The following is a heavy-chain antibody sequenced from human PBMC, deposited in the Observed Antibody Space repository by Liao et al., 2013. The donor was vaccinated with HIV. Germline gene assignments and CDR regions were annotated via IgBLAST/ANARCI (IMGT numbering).Heavy chain of an antibody. CDR1: GGSISSGSYY. CDR3: ARGRYSYGPQSPALDY. V-gene: IGHV4-61*02. Sequence: QVQLQESGPGLVKPSQTLSLTCTVSGGSISSGSYYWSWIRQPAGKGLEWIGRIYSSGTTNYNPSLKSRVTMSVDTSKNHISLKLSSVTAADTAVYYCARGRYSYGPQSPALDYWGQGTLVTVSS. CDR2: IYSSGTT. D-gene: IGHD5-18*01. J-gene: IGHJ4*02.